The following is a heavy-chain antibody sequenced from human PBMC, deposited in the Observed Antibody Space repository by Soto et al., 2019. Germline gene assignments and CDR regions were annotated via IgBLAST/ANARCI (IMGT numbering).Heavy chain of an antibody. J-gene: IGHJ4*02. CDR1: GYTFTSYY. CDR2: INPSGGST. D-gene: IGHD3-3*01. V-gene: IGHV1-46*01. Sequence: ASVKVSCKASGYTFTSYYMHWVRQAPGQGLEWMGIINPSGGSTSYAQKFQGRVTMTRDTSTSTVYMELSSLSSEDTAVYYCARRGAYYDFWSGDYHLFDYWGQGTLVTVSS. CDR3: ARRGAYYDFWSGDYHLFDY.